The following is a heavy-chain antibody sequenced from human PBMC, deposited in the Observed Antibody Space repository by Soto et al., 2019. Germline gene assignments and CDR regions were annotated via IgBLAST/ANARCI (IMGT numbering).Heavy chain of an antibody. V-gene: IGHV4-34*01. J-gene: IGHJ6*02. Sequence: SETLSLTCAVYGGSFNGYYWSWIRQPPGKGLEWIGEVTHSGSTNYNPSLKSRVTISVDTSKNQFSLKLSSVTAADTAVYYCARGPVGGGNSPPYYYYGMDVWGQGTTVTVSS. CDR3: ARGPVGGGNSPPYYYYGMDV. D-gene: IGHD2-21*02. CDR1: GGSFNGYY. CDR2: VTHSGST.